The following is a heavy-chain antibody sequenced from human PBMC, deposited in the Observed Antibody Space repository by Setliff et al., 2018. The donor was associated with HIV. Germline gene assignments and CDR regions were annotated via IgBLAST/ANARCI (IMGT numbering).Heavy chain of an antibody. Sequence: PGGSLRLSCTASGFTFGDYAMSWVRQAPGKGLEWVGFIRSKAYGGTTEYAASVKGRFTISRDDSKSIAYLQMNSLKTEDTAVYYCTYCSGGSCYSFYPYYYYMDVWGKGTTVTVSS. V-gene: IGHV3-49*04. CDR2: IRSKAYGGTT. J-gene: IGHJ6*03. CDR3: TYCSGGSCYSFYPYYYYMDV. CDR1: GFTFGDYA. D-gene: IGHD2-15*01.